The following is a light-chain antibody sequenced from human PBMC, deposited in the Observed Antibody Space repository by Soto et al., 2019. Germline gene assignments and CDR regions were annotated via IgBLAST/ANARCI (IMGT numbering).Light chain of an antibody. Sequence: EVVMTQSPATLSVSPGERATLSCRASQSVGSNFAWYQQKPGQAPRLLIYEASIRATGFPARFSGSGSGTEVTLTISRLQSEDFAIYCCQQYDYWPLTFGGGTKVEIK. CDR3: QQYDYWPLT. J-gene: IGKJ4*01. CDR2: EAS. V-gene: IGKV3-15*01. CDR1: QSVGSN.